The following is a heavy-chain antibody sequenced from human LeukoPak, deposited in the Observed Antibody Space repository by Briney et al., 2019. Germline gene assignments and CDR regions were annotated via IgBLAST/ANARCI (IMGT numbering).Heavy chain of an antibody. CDR3: AKTMVVTDHPRAFDL. CDR1: GGTFSSYW. Sequence: GGSLRLSCAASGGTFSSYWRHCVRQAPGKGREVGSAVSGSGGSTYYADSVKGRFTISRDNSKNTLYLQMNILRAEDTPVYYCAKTMVVTDHPRAFDLWGQGPMVPVSS. CDR2: VSGSGGST. J-gene: IGHJ3*01. V-gene: IGHV3-23*01. D-gene: IGHD2-21*02.